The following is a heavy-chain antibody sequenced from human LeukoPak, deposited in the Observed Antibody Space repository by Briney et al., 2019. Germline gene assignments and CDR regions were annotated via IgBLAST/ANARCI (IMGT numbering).Heavy chain of an antibody. CDR3: AKDIYSAYDLARAFDF. D-gene: IGHD5-12*01. Sequence: PGGSLRLSCAASGFAFSYYAMSWVRQAPGKGLEWVSGISGSGNTHYTDSVKGRFTISRDNSKSTLDLQTNSLRVEDTALYYCAKDIYSAYDLARAFDFWGQGTLVTVST. J-gene: IGHJ4*01. CDR2: ISGSGNT. CDR1: GFAFSYYA. V-gene: IGHV3-23*01.